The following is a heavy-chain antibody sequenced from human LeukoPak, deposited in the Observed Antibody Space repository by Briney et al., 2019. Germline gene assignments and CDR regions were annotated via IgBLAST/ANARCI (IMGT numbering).Heavy chain of an antibody. CDR2: IIPIFGTA. Sequence: ASVKVSCKASGGTFSSYAISWVRQAPGQGLEWMGGIIPIFGTANYAQKFQGRVTIATDESTSTAYMELSSLRSEDTAVYYCAREKQSGDEQYYMDVWGKGTTVTVSS. V-gene: IGHV1-69*05. J-gene: IGHJ6*03. CDR1: GGTFSSYA. CDR3: AREKQSGDEQYYMDV. D-gene: IGHD1/OR15-1a*01.